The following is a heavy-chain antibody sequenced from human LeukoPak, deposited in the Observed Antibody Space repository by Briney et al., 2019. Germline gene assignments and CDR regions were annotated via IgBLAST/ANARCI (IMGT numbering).Heavy chain of an antibody. CDR1: GFTFRSHW. CDR3: ARDWSLNTAMAPRVSQMDV. V-gene: IGHV3-7*01. J-gene: IGHJ6*04. CDR2: IKQDGSEK. D-gene: IGHD5-18*01. Sequence: PGGSLRLSCAASGFTFRSHWMSWVRQATGKGLEWVANIKQDGSEKYYVDSVKGRFTISRDNAKNSLYLQMNSLRAEDTAVYYCARDWSLNTAMAPRVSQMDVWGKGTTVTVSS.